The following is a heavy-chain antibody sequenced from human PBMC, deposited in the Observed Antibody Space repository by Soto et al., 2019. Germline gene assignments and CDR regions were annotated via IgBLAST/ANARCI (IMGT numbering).Heavy chain of an antibody. CDR3: ARGRYGDY. Sequence: QVHLVQSGAEVKKPGASVKVSCKGSGYAFTTYGITWVRQAPGQGLEWRGWISAHNGNTNYAQKLQGRVTVTRDTSTSTAYMELRSLRSDYTAVYYCARGRYGDYWGQGARVTVSS. CDR2: ISAHNGNT. V-gene: IGHV1-18*01. J-gene: IGHJ4*02. D-gene: IGHD1-1*01. CDR1: GYAFTTYG.